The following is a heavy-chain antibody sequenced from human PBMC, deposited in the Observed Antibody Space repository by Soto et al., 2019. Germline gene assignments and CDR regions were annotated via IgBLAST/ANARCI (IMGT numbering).Heavy chain of an antibody. Sequence: PSETLSLTCAVSGGSISSGNSYSWSWIRQPPGKGLEWIGSISHTGSTYSNPSLKSRVTISRDTSKNQFSLKLTSVTAADTALYYCGKVLVGATGHTDSDSWGPGTLVTVSS. D-gene: IGHD2-15*01. CDR2: ISHTGST. J-gene: IGHJ4*02. CDR3: GKVLVGATGHTDSDS. V-gene: IGHV4-30-2*05. CDR1: GGSISSGNSYS.